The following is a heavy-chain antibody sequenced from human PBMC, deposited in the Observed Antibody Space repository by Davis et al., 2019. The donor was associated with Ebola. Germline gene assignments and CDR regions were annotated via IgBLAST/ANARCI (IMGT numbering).Heavy chain of an antibody. J-gene: IGHJ4*02. D-gene: IGHD2-21*01. CDR3: AKGSTNWVMCFFDD. V-gene: IGHV3-48*03. Sequence: PGGSLRPSCVTSGFTFYRYEMNWVRQAPGKGLEWVSFISASGSPIYYADSVKGRFTISRDTARNSVHLQMDSLRAEDTAVYYCAKGSTNWVMCFFDDWGQGTLVTVSS. CDR2: ISASGSPI. CDR1: GFTFYRYE.